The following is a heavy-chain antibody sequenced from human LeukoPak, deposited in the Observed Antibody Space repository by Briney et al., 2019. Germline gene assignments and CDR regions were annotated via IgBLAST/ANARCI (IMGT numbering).Heavy chain of an antibody. D-gene: IGHD3-22*01. V-gene: IGHV4-39*01. J-gene: IGHJ4*02. CDR1: GGSISSSPYY. CDR3: ARLSTSSGLFDY. CDR2: IYYTGST. Sequence: SETLSLTCTVSGGSISSSPYYWGWIRHPPGKGLEWIGTIYYTGSTYYNPSLKSRVSISVDTSKNHFSLRLSSVTAADTAVYYCARLSTSSGLFDYWAQGTLVTVSS.